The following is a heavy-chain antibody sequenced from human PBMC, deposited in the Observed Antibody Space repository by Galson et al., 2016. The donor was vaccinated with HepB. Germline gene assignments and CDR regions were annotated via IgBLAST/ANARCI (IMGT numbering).Heavy chain of an antibody. D-gene: IGHD3-3*01. CDR2: IVGGDGNT. Sequence: SVKVSCKASGITLTSSAIQWVRQGRAQRPEWIGWIVGGDGNTNYAQRFQGRVTMTRDTSTTTVYMELRSLRPDDTAIYYCTRAAVEIRFLEWLSSFDYWGLGTLVTVSA. V-gene: IGHV1-58*02. J-gene: IGHJ4*02. CDR3: TRAAVEIRFLEWLSSFDY. CDR1: GITLTSSA.